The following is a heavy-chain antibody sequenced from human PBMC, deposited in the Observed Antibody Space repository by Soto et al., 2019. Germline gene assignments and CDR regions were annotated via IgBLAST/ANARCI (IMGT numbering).Heavy chain of an antibody. J-gene: IGHJ6*03. CDR3: ATGPPLIAARPAHYYYNMDV. D-gene: IGHD6-6*01. CDR1: GFTFSTYA. Sequence: EVQLLDSGGGLVQPVGSLRLSCAASGFTFSTYALSWVRQAPGKGLEWVSTISGSGGTTYYADSVKGRFTIYRDNSKNTLYLQMNSLSAEDKAVYYCATGPPLIAARPAHYYYNMDVWGKGTTVTVSS. V-gene: IGHV3-23*01. CDR2: ISGSGGTT.